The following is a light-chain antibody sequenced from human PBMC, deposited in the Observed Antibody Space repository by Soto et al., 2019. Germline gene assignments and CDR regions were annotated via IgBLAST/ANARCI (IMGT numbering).Light chain of an antibody. CDR2: GAS. CDR1: QSVNRNF. CDR3: QQYDSTPWT. V-gene: IGKV3-20*01. Sequence: EIVLTQSPGTLSLSPGERATLSCRASQSVNRNFLAWFQHKPGQAPRLLIYGASSRATGIPDRFSGSGSGTEFTLTISRLEPEDFAVYFCQQYDSTPWTFGQGTKVEIK. J-gene: IGKJ1*01.